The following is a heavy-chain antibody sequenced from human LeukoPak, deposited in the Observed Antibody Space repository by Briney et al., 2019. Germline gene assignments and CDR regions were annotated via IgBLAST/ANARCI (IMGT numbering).Heavy chain of an antibody. V-gene: IGHV5-51*01. Sequence: GESLKISCKGSGYSLTSYWIGWVRQMPGKGLEWMGIIYPDDSDTKYSPSFQGQVTISADKSISTAYLQWSSLKASDTAMYYCARRITMIVVVIASLWRIKYFDYWGQGTLVTVSS. J-gene: IGHJ4*02. CDR3: ARRITMIVVVIASLWRIKYFDY. CDR1: GYSLTSYW. CDR2: IYPDDSDT. D-gene: IGHD3-22*01.